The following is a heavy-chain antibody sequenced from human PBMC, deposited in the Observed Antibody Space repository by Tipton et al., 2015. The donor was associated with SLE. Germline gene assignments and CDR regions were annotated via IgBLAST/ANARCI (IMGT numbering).Heavy chain of an antibody. CDR3: AREGSSCLFQH. CDR2: IYYSGST. D-gene: IGHD6-13*01. J-gene: IGHJ1*01. CDR1: GGSISSSSYY. Sequence: TLSLTCTVSGGSISSSSYYWGWIRQPPGKGLEWIGSIYYSGSTYYNPSLKSRVTISVDTSKNQFSLKLSSVTAADTAVYYCAREGSSCLFQHWGQGTLVTVSS. V-gene: IGHV4-39*07.